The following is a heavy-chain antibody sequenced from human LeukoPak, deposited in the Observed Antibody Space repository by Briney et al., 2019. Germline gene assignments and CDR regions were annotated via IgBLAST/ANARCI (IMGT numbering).Heavy chain of an antibody. CDR3: ARDDSRTGGFDP. Sequence: GASVKISCKVSGYTFTDYYMHWLQQAPGKGLEWMGLVDPEDGETIYAEKFQGRVTITADTSTDTAYMELSSLRSEDTAVYYCARDDSRTGGFDPWGQGTLVTVSS. CDR2: VDPEDGET. V-gene: IGHV1-69-2*01. D-gene: IGHD3-22*01. CDR1: GYTFTDYY. J-gene: IGHJ5*02.